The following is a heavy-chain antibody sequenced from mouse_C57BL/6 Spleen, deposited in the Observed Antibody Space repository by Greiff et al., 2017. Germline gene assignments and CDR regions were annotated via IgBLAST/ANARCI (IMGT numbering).Heavy chain of an antibody. Sequence: QVQLQQPGAELVEPGASVKMSCKASGYTFTSYWITWVKQRPGQGLEWIGDIYPGSGSTNYNEKFKSKATLTVDTSSSTAYMQLSSLTSEDSAVYYCARTYDYDGGFDVWGTGTTVTVSS. V-gene: IGHV1-55*01. CDR2: IYPGSGST. CDR1: GYTFTSYW. J-gene: IGHJ1*03. CDR3: ARTYDYDGGFDV. D-gene: IGHD2-4*01.